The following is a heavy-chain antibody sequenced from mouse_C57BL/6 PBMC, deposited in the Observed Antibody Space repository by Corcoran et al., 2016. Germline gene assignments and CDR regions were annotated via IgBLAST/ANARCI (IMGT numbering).Heavy chain of an antibody. CDR3: ARERALLG. V-gene: IGHV1-26*01. CDR2: INPNNGGT. CDR1: GYTFTDYY. D-gene: IGHD1-2*01. J-gene: IGHJ2*01. Sequence: EVQLQQSGPELVKPGASVKISCKASGYTFTDYYMNWVKQSHGKSLEWIGDINPNNGGTSYNQKFKGKATLTVDKSSSTAYMELRSLTSEDSAVYYCARERALLGWGQGTTLTVSS.